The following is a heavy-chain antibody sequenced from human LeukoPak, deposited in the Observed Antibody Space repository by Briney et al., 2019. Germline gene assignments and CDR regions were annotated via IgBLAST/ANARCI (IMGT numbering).Heavy chain of an antibody. J-gene: IGHJ4*02. CDR3: ARDRWNFDY. Sequence: GGSLRLSCAASGFTFSDYWMHWVRHAPGKGLVWFSRINSDGTSISYADSVKGRFTISRDNAKNTLYLQMNSLRAEDTAVYYCARDRWNFDYWGQGTLVTVSS. V-gene: IGHV3-74*01. CDR1: GFTFSDYW. D-gene: IGHD4-23*01. CDR2: INSDGTSI.